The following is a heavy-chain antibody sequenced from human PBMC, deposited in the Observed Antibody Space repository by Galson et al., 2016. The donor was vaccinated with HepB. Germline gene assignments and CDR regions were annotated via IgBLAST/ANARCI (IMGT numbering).Heavy chain of an antibody. V-gene: IGHV3-23*01. Sequence: SLRLSCAASGFTFSNYAMSWVRQAPGKGLEWVSTISGSGGSTYYADSVKGRFTISRDNSKSTRYLQLNSLRAEDTAVYYCAKLGYYGSGYDWGQGTLVTVSS. CDR1: GFTFSNYA. CDR2: ISGSGGST. D-gene: IGHD3-10*01. J-gene: IGHJ4*02. CDR3: AKLGYYGSGYD.